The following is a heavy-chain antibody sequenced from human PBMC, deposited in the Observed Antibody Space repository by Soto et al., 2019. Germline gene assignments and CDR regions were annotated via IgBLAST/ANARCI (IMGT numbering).Heavy chain of an antibody. CDR2: INAGNGNT. CDR3: AREYSSGWSQGMDV. Sequence: QVQLVQSGAEVKKPGASVKVSCKASGYTFTSYAMHWVRQGPGQRLEWMGWINAGNGNTKYSQKFQGRVTITRDTSASTAYMELSSLRSEDTAVYYCAREYSSGWSQGMDVWGQGTTVTVSS. V-gene: IGHV1-3*01. J-gene: IGHJ6*02. CDR1: GYTFTSYA. D-gene: IGHD6-19*01.